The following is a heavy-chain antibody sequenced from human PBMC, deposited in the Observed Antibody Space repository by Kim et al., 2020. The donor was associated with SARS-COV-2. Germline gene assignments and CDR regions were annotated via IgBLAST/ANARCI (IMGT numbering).Heavy chain of an antibody. J-gene: IGHJ4*02. D-gene: IGHD3-22*01. Sequence: ASVKVSCKVSGYTLTELSMHWVRQAPGKGLEWMGGFDPEDGETIYAQKFQGRVTMTEDTSTDTAYMELSSLRSEDTAVYYCATDRYYHDSRAPLFDYWGQGTLVTVSS. CDR3: ATDRYYHDSRAPLFDY. CDR2: FDPEDGET. CDR1: GYTLTELS. V-gene: IGHV1-24*01.